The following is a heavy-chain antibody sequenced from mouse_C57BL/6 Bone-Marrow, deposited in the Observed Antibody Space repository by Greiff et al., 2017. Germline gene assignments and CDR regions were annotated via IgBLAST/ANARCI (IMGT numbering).Heavy chain of an antibody. D-gene: IGHD2-3*01. CDR2: IRSKSSNYAT. J-gene: IGHJ2*01. CDR3: VREGPLYDGYGYFDY. V-gene: IGHV10-3*01. Sequence: EVQLVESGGGLVQPKGSLKLSCAASGFTFNTYAMHWVRQAPGKGLEWVARIRSKSSNYATYYADSLKDRFTISRDDSQSMLYLQMNNLKTEDTAMYSCVREGPLYDGYGYFDYWGQGTTLTVSS. CDR1: GFTFNTYA.